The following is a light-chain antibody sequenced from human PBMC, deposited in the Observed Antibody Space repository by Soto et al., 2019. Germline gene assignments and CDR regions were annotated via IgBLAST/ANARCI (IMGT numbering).Light chain of an antibody. Sequence: EIVMTQSPATLSVSPGERATLSCRASQSVSSNLAWFQQKPGQAPRLLIYDASTRATGVPARFSGSGSGTEFTLIISSLQSEDFAVYYCQHYDNWPLWTFGRGTKVDIK. J-gene: IGKJ1*01. V-gene: IGKV3-15*01. CDR2: DAS. CDR3: QHYDNWPLWT. CDR1: QSVSSN.